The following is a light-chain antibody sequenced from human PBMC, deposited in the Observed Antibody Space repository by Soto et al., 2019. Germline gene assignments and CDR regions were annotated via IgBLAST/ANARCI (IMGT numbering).Light chain of an antibody. CDR3: QQDYNTIT. J-gene: IGKJ5*01. Sequence: EIVLTQSPGTLSLSPGERATLSCRASQSVSSNYLAWYQQKPGQAPRLLIYGASSRATGIPDRFSGSGSGTDFTLTISSLQPEDFAVYYCQQDYNTITFGQGTRLEIK. V-gene: IGKV3-20*01. CDR1: QSVSSNY. CDR2: GAS.